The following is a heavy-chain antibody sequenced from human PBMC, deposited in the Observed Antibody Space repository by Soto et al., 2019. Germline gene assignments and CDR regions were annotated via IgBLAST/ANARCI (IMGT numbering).Heavy chain of an antibody. Sequence: SQTLSLTCVISGDSVSSNSAAWNWTRQSPSRGLEWLGRTYYRSKWYNDYAVSVKRRITINPDTSKNQFSLQLNSVTPEDTAVYYCARAGPYSSGWYPIDIWGQGTMVTVSS. V-gene: IGHV6-1*01. CDR2: TYYRSKWYN. J-gene: IGHJ3*02. CDR1: GDSVSSNSAA. CDR3: ARAGPYSSGWYPIDI. D-gene: IGHD6-19*01.